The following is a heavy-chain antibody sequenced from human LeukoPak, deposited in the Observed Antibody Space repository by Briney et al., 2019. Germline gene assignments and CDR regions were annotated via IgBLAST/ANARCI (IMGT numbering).Heavy chain of an antibody. CDR3: GKGGHPWGGSYELDP. V-gene: IGHV3-74*01. D-gene: IGHD1-26*01. CDR1: GNYW. J-gene: IGHJ5*02. CDR2: INSDGSWT. Sequence: GGSLRLSCAASGNYWMHWVRQAPGKGLVWVSHINSDGSWTSYADSVKGRFTISKDNSKNTQYLQLNGLRAEDPADTYCGKGGHPWGGSYELDPWGQGTLVTVSS.